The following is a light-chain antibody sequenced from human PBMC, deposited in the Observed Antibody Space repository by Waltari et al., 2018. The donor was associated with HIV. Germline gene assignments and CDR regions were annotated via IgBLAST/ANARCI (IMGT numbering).Light chain of an antibody. J-gene: IGLJ1*01. Sequence: SYQLTKPPSVSVYPGQTARVTCSGDVLAREYPSWYQQKAGQVPVLLIYEDSERPSGIPERFSGSSSGTTVTLAIFGVQPEDEADYYCQSSDTNGTYVFGSGTKVTVL. CDR1: VLAREY. CDR2: EDS. CDR3: QSSDTNGTYV. V-gene: IGLV3-25*03.